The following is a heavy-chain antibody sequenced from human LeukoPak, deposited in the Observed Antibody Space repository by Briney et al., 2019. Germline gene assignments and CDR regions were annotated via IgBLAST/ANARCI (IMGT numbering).Heavy chain of an antibody. CDR2: INPNSGGT. CDR1: GYIFTRYY. V-gene: IGHV1-2*02. Sequence: ASVKVSCKASGYIFTRYYIHWIRQAPGQGLEWMGWINPNSGGTNYAQKFQGRVTLTRDTSISTAYMELSRLKSDDTAVYYCARGDFRGFCGQGTLVTVSS. D-gene: IGHD3-3*01. CDR3: ARGDFRGF. J-gene: IGHJ4*02.